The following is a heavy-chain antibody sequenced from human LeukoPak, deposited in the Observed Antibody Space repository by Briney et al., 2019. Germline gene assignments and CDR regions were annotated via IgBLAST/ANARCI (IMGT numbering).Heavy chain of an antibody. Sequence: ASVKVSCKASGYTFTGYYMHWVRQAPGQGVEWMGWINPNSGGTNYAQKFQGRVTMTRDTSISTAYMELSRLRSDDTAVYYCARPITMIVVQDAFDIWGQGTMVTVSS. J-gene: IGHJ3*02. V-gene: IGHV1-2*02. D-gene: IGHD3-22*01. CDR2: INPNSGGT. CDR1: GYTFTGYY. CDR3: ARPITMIVVQDAFDI.